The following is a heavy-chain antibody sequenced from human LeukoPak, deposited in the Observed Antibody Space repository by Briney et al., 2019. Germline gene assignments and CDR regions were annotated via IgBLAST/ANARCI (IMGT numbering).Heavy chain of an antibody. V-gene: IGHV3-7*01. D-gene: IGHD6-13*01. J-gene: IGHJ4*02. CDR2: IKQDGSEK. CDR1: GFTFSNYW. Sequence: PGGSLRLSCAASGFTFSNYWMNWVRQAPGKGLEWVANIKQDGSEKYYVDSVKGRFTISRDNAKHSLYLQMNSLGAEDTAVYYCAREYSSSWYGVDYWGQGTLVTVSS. CDR3: AREYSSSWYGVDY.